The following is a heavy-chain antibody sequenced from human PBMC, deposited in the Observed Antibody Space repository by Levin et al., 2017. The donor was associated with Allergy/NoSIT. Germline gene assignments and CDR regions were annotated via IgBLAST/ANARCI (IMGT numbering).Heavy chain of an antibody. V-gene: IGHV3-66*01. D-gene: IGHD3-3*01. J-gene: IGHJ6*02. CDR3: ARDRITIVGVVSYYYGMDG. Sequence: LSLTCAASGFTVSSNYMSWVRQAPGKGLEWVSVIYSGGSTYYADSVKGRFTISRDNSKNTLYLQMNSLRAEDTAVYYCARDRITIVGVVSYYYGMDGWGQGTTVTVSS. CDR1: GFTVSSNY. CDR2: IYSGGST.